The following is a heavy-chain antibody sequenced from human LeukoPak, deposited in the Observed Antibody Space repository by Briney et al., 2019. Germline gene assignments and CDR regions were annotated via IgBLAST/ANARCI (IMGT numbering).Heavy chain of an antibody. J-gene: IGHJ4*02. CDR3: ATETNGRHYDY. CDR2: IGPTGSDR. V-gene: IGHV3-21*06. D-gene: IGHD1-14*01. Sequence: GGSLRLSCTASGRTFSTSGFNWVRQAPGKGLEWVASIGPTGSDRYHADSIKGRFTISRDNANNFLYLQMNSLRAEDTAVYYCATETNGRHYDYWGQGTLLTVSS. CDR1: GRTFSTSG.